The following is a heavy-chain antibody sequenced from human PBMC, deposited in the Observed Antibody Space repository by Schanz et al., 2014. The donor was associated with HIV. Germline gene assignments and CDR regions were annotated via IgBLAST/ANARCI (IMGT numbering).Heavy chain of an antibody. V-gene: IGHV3-7*01. CDR1: GFTFSSYW. D-gene: IGHD5-18*01. CDR3: AKSNGGDTAVVQYYFDY. J-gene: IGHJ4*02. CDR2: IKRDGSEK. Sequence: EVQLVESGGGLVQPGGSLRLSCVASGFTFSSYWMSWVRQAPGKGLEWVANIKRDGSEKYYVDSVKGRFTISRDNAKNSLYLNMYSLRAEDTAVYFCAKSNGGDTAVVQYYFDYWGQGTLVTVSS.